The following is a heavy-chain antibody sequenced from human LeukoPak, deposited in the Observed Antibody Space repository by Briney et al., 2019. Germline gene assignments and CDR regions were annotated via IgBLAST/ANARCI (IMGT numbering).Heavy chain of an antibody. CDR1: GDSISSYY. Sequence: SETLSLTCTVSGDSISSYYWSWIRQPPGKGLEWIGSIYHSGSTYYNPSLKSRVTISVGTSKNQFSLKLSSVTAADTAVYYCTRGHPGVVRGTNWFDPWGQGTLVTVSS. CDR3: TRGHPGVVRGTNWFDP. V-gene: IGHV4-38-2*02. CDR2: IYHSGST. J-gene: IGHJ5*02. D-gene: IGHD3-10*01.